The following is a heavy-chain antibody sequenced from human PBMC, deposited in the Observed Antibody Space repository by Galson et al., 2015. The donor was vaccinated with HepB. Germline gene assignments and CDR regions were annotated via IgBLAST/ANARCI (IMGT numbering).Heavy chain of an antibody. CDR2: ISYDGSNK. CDR1: GFTFSSYA. J-gene: IGHJ3*02. CDR3: ARERKRGGSYLGAFDI. D-gene: IGHD1-26*01. Sequence: LRLSCAASGFTFSSYAMHWVRQAPGKGLEWVAVISYDGSNKYYADSVKGRFTISRDNSKNTLYLQMNSLRAEDTAVYYCARERKRGGSYLGAFDIWGQGTMVTVSS. V-gene: IGHV3-30-3*01.